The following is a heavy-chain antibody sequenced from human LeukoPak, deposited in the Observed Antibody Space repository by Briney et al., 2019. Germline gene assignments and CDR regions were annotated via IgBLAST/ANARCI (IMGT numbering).Heavy chain of an antibody. CDR1: GGSISRGGYC. CDR3: AADTSGYRIFNY. Sequence: SETLSLTCTVSGGSISRGGYCWSWIRQHPGKGLEWVGYIDYSGSTFYNPSLKSRLTMSIDTSKNQFSLKLSSVTAADTAVYYCAADTSGYRIFNYWGQGTLVTVSS. D-gene: IGHD3-22*01. J-gene: IGHJ4*02. CDR2: IDYSGST. V-gene: IGHV4-31*03.